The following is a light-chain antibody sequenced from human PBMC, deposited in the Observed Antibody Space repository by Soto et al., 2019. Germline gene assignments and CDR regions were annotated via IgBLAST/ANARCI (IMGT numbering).Light chain of an antibody. Sequence: DIQMTQSPSSLSASVGDRVTITCRASQNINNYLHWYQQKPGKAPKLLIYAASSLQGGVPSRFSGSGSGTEFTLTISSLQPDDFATYYCQQYKTYYRTFGQGTKVDIK. V-gene: IGKV1-39*01. CDR1: QNINNY. CDR3: QQYKTYYRT. J-gene: IGKJ1*01. CDR2: AAS.